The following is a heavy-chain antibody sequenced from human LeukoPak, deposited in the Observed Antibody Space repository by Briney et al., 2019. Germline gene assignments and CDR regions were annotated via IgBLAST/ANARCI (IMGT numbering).Heavy chain of an antibody. J-gene: IGHJ4*02. Sequence: GGSLRLSCAASGFTFSTYSMNWVRQAPGKGLEWVSCISRTSSYINYADSVKGRFTISRDNAKNSLLLQMNSLRAEDTAVYYCARDLGATPSGYWGQGTLVTVSS. D-gene: IGHD1-26*01. CDR2: ISRTSSYI. CDR3: ARDLGATPSGY. V-gene: IGHV3-21*01. CDR1: GFTFSTYS.